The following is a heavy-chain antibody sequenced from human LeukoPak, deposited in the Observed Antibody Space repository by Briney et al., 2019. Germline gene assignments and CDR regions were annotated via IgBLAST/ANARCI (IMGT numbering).Heavy chain of an antibody. CDR3: TTQRSRITMVRGVIRSDH. Sequence: KPGGSLRLSCAASGFTFSNAWMSWVRQGPGKGLEWVGRIKSKTDGGTTDYAAPVKGRFTISRDDSKNTLYLQMNSLKTEDTVVYYCTTQRSRITMVRGVIRSDHWGQGTLVTVSS. D-gene: IGHD3-10*01. CDR1: GFTFSNAW. J-gene: IGHJ4*02. CDR2: IKSKTDGGTT. V-gene: IGHV3-15*01.